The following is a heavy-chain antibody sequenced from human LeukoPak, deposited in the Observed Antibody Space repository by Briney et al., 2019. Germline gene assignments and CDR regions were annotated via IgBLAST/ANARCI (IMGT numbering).Heavy chain of an antibody. CDR2: IYTSGST. CDR3: ARVFDCSSTSCHGGFDY. Sequence: SETLSLTCTVSGGSISSYYWSWIRQPAGKGLEWIGRIYTSGSTNYNPSLKSRVTMSVDTSKNQFSLKLSSVTAADTAVYYCARVFDCSSTSCHGGFDYWGQGTLVTVSS. V-gene: IGHV4-4*07. CDR1: GGSISSYY. J-gene: IGHJ4*02. D-gene: IGHD2-2*01.